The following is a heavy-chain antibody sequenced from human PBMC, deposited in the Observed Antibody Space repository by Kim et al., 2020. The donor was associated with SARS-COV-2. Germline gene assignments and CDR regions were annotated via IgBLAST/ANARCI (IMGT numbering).Heavy chain of an antibody. J-gene: IGHJ4*02. D-gene: IGHD1-26*01. CDR3: AGSPRYYIRARV. V-gene: IGHV4-59*11. CDR1: GGSISSHY. CDR2: IYYSGSA. Sequence: SETLSLTCTVSGGSISSHYWSWIRQPPGKGLEWIGYIYYSGSADYNPSLKSRVTISVDTSRNQFSLRLSSVTAADTAVYYCAGSPRYYIRARVWGQGTLV.